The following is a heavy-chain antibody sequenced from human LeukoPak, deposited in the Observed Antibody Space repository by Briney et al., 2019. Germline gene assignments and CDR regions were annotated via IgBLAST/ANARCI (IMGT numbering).Heavy chain of an antibody. D-gene: IGHD3-3*01. Sequence: GGSLRLSCAASGFTFRNYAMAWVRRAQGKGLECVSAISGSGDSVRYADSVKGRFTISRDNSKNTLYLQMNNLRAEDTALYYCARDFWATNYYYGMDVWGQGTTVTVSS. CDR3: ARDFWATNYYYGMDV. CDR2: ISGSGDSV. CDR1: GFTFRNYA. V-gene: IGHV3-23*01. J-gene: IGHJ6*02.